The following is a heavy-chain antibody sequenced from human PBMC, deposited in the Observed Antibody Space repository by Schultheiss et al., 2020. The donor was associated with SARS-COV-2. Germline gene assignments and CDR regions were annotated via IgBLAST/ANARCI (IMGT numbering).Heavy chain of an antibody. V-gene: IGHV3-33*01. CDR3: AREHGLYYFDY. Sequence: GGSLRLSCAASGFTFSSYGMHWVRQAPGKGLEWVAVIWYDGSNKYYADSVKGRFTISRDNSKNTLYLQMNSLRAEDTAVYYCAREHGLYYFDYWGQGTLVTVPS. CDR1: GFTFSSYG. CDR2: IWYDGSNK. J-gene: IGHJ4*02.